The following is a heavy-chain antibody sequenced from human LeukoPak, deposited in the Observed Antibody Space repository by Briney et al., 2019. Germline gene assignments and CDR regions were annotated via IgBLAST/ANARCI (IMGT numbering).Heavy chain of an antibody. J-gene: IGHJ4*02. V-gene: IGHV4-59*01. Sequence: KPSETLSLTCTVSGGSISSYYWSWIRQPPGKGLEWIGYIYYSGSTNYNPSLKSRVTISVDTSKNQFSLKLSSVTAADTAVYYCARTFGEFSGFDYWGQGTLVTVSS. CDR3: ARTFGEFSGFDY. CDR1: GGSISSYY. D-gene: IGHD3-10*01. CDR2: IYYSGST.